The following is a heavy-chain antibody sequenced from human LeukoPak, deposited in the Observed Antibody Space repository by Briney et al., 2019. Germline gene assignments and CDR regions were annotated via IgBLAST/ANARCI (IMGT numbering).Heavy chain of an antibody. Sequence: KSSETLSLTCTVSGGSITSSNYYWGGIRQPPGKGLEWIGTIYYSGSTYYNPSLKGRATISVDASKNQFSLRLTSVTAADTAVYYCASYYYDSGTFYTKYFDPWGQGTLVTVSS. D-gene: IGHD3-10*01. CDR2: IYYSGST. J-gene: IGHJ5*02. CDR1: GGSITSSNYY. CDR3: ASYYYDSGTFYTKYFDP. V-gene: IGHV4-39*01.